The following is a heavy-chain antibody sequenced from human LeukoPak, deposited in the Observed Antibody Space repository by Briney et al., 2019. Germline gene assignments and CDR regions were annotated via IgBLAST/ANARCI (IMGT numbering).Heavy chain of an antibody. J-gene: IGHJ1*01. CDR1: GGSFSGYY. V-gene: IGHV4-34*12. Sequence: SETLSLTCAVYGGSFSGYYWGWIRQPPGKGLEWIGYILTSGTTNYNPSLKSRVTISVDTSKNQFSLKLSSVTAADTAVYYCANGGSGSVNFQHWGQGTLVTVSS. D-gene: IGHD3-10*01. CDR3: ANGGSGSVNFQH. CDR2: ILTSGTT.